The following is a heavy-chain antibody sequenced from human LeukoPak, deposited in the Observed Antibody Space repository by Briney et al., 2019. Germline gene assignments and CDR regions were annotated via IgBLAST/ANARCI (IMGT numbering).Heavy chain of an antibody. D-gene: IGHD1-20*01. J-gene: IGHJ4*02. Sequence: VGSLRLSCAPSGFTLSSYSMNWVLEAPGHGLEWVSSISSSSSYIHYVDSVKGRFTISRDNAKNSLYLQMNSLRAEDTAVYYCARAGYNWNDEYYFDYWGQGTLVTVSS. CDR2: ISSSSSYI. CDR1: GFTLSSYS. V-gene: IGHV3-21*01. CDR3: ARAGYNWNDEYYFDY.